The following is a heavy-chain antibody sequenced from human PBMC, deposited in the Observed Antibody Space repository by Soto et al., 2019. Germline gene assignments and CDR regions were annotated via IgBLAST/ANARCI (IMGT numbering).Heavy chain of an antibody. CDR1: GYTFTSYG. Sequence: QVHLVQSGAEVKKPGASVKVSCKGSGYTFTSYGITWVRQAPGQGLEWRGWISAHNGNTDYAQKLQGRVTVTRDTTTSTAYLELGSLRSDDSAVYYCARGRYGDYWGQGALVTVSS. CDR3: ARGRYGDY. V-gene: IGHV1-18*01. J-gene: IGHJ4*02. CDR2: ISAHNGNT. D-gene: IGHD1-1*01.